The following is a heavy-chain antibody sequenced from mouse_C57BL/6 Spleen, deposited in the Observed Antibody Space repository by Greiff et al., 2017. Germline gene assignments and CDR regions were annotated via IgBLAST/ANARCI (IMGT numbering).Heavy chain of an antibody. CDR2: IYPRDGST. J-gene: IGHJ3*01. CDR3: ARSMDYYYGSSSAWFAY. V-gene: IGHV1-78*01. D-gene: IGHD1-1*01. Sequence: QVQLQQSDAELVKPGASVKISCKVSGYTFTDHTIHWMKQRPEQGLEWIGYIYPRDGSTKYNEKFKGKATLTADKSSSTAYMQLNSLTSEDSAVYFCARSMDYYYGSSSAWFAYWGQGTLVTVSA. CDR1: GYTFTDHT.